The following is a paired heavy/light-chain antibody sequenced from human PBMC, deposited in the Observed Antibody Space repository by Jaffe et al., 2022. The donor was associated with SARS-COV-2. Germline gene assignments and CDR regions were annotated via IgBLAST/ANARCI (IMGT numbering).Heavy chain of an antibody. V-gene: IGHV3-43*01. CDR2: ISWDDGLT. CDR3: AKDAQIDYDTSGSRRDYYFDH. Sequence: EVQLVESGGVVVQPGGSLRLSCRGSGFTFDDYTMHWVRQAPGQGLEWVSLISWDDGLTYYADSVKGRFTISRDNAKNSLYLQMNSLRTEDTALYYCAKDAQIDYDTSGSRRDYYFDHWGQGTLVAVSS. J-gene: IGHJ4*02. CDR1: GFTFDDYT. D-gene: IGHD3-22*01.
Light chain of an antibody. V-gene: IGKV3-15*01. Sequence: ETVMTQSPATLSVSPGERATLSCRASQNVNSNLAWYQQKVGQGPRLLIYGASTRATGIPARFSGSGSGTEFTLTISSLQSEDSAVYYCQQYNNWPLGTFGRGTKVEIK. CDR1: QNVNSN. J-gene: IGKJ1*01. CDR3: QQYNNWPLGT. CDR2: GAS.